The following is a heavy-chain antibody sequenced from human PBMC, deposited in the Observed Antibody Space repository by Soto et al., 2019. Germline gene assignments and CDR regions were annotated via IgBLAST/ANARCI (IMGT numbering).Heavy chain of an antibody. D-gene: IGHD3-10*01. CDR1: GGSISSGGYY. CDR2: IYYSGST. V-gene: IGHV4-31*03. Sequence: QVQLQESGPGLVKPSQTLSLTCTVSGGSISSGGYYWSWIRQHPGKGLEWIGYIYYSGSTYYNPSLKSRVTISVDTSKNQFSLKLSSVTAEDTAVYYCARENGITMVRGVLDYWGQGTLVTVSS. CDR3: ARENGITMVRGVLDY. J-gene: IGHJ4*02.